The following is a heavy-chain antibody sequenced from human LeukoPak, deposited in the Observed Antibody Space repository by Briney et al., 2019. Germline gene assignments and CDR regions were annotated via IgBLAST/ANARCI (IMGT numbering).Heavy chain of an antibody. CDR1: GGSISSYY. D-gene: IGHD4-11*01. J-gene: IGHJ4*02. V-gene: IGHV4-59*06. CDR3: ARSSNGRLFDY. CDR2: IYYSGST. Sequence: SETLSLTCTVSGGSISSYYWSWIRQHPGKGLEWIGYIYYSGSTYYNPSLKSRVTISVDTSKNQFSLKLSSVTAADTAVYYCARSSNGRLFDYWGQGTLVTVSS.